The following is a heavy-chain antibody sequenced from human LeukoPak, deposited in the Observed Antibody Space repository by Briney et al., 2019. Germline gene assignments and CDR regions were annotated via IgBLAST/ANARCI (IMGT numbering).Heavy chain of an antibody. Sequence: GGSLRLSCAASGYSVSTYAMSWVRQAPGKGVEGVSTISGSGGSTFYAEAVKGRCTISRDNSKNTLYLQVNSLRVEDTAIYYCATTSRTIGYWGQGTLVTVSS. CDR1: GYSVSTYA. D-gene: IGHD1-14*01. CDR2: ISGSGGST. J-gene: IGHJ4*02. V-gene: IGHV3-23*01. CDR3: ATTSRTIGY.